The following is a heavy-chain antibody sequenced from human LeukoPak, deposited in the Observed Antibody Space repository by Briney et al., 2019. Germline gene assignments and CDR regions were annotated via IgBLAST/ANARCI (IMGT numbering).Heavy chain of an antibody. CDR3: VRDRELNY. J-gene: IGHJ4*02. CDR2: IYNSGNT. D-gene: IGHD3-10*01. V-gene: IGHV4-59*01. Sequence: SETLSLTCTVSGGSISIYYWSWIRQPPGKGLEWIGYIYNSGNTNYNPSFKSRVTISEDTPKNQFSLKLSSVTAADTAVYYCVRDRELNYWGQGTLVTVSS. CDR1: GGSISIYY.